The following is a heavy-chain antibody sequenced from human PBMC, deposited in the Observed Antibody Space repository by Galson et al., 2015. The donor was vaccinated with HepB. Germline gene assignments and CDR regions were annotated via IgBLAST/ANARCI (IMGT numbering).Heavy chain of an antibody. CDR3: ARVFGASYAFDI. CDR1: GYTFSNHA. V-gene: IGHV1-3*04. CDR2: INTGHGHT. Sequence: SVKVSCKASGYTFSNHALHWVRQAPGQGLEWMGWINTGHGHTKYSEKFQGRVTISRDTSATTSYMELSGLTYEDTAVYFCARVFGASYAFDIWGQGTMVAVSS. D-gene: IGHD3-3*01. J-gene: IGHJ3*02.